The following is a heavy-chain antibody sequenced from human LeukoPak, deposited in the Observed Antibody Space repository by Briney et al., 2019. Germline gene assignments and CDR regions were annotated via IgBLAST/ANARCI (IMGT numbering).Heavy chain of an antibody. J-gene: IGHJ4*02. CDR1: GFTFSNYW. D-gene: IGHD5-18*01. CDR3: ARDRAYTYGYAYYFEN. V-gene: IGHV3-7*01. Sequence: PGGSLRLSCAASGFTFSNYWMSWVRQAPGKGLEWVANINQDGSEKYYVDSVKGRFTISRDNAKDSVNLQMNSLRVEDTAVYYCARDRAYTYGYAYYFENWGQGTLVTVSS. CDR2: INQDGSEK.